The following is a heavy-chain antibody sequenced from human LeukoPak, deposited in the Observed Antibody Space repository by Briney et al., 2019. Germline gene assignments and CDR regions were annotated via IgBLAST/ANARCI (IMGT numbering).Heavy chain of an antibody. V-gene: IGHV3-23*01. CDR3: VKVGGGGGWYWSP. CDR2: ISDSGDDT. Sequence: PGGSLRLSCTGSGFTFSNYVMSWVRQAPGKRLEWVSGISDSGDDTDYADSVKGRFTISRDNSKNTLFLQMNILRVEDTAVYYCVKVGGGGGWYWSPWGQRTLVTVSS. J-gene: IGHJ5*02. CDR1: GFTFSNYV. D-gene: IGHD6-19*01.